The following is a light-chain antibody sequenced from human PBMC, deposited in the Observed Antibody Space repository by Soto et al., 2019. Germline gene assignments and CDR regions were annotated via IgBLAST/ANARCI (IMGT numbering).Light chain of an antibody. CDR1: QSIVNL. J-gene: IGKJ2*01. CDR3: QQYHSYPYA. Sequence: DIQMTQSPSTLSASVGDRVTISCRASQSIVNLLAWYQQKPGKAPNLLIYKASSLESGVPSRFSGSGSWTEFTLTISSLQPDDFATYYCQQYHSYPYAFGQGTKLEIK. V-gene: IGKV1-5*03. CDR2: KAS.